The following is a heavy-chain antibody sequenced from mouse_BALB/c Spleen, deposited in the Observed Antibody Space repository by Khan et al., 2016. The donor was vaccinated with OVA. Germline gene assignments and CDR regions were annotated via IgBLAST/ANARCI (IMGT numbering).Heavy chain of an antibody. CDR2: ISSGGDYI. Sequence: EVALVESGGDLVKPGGSLKLSCSASGFTFSSYAMSWVRQTPEKRLEWVATISSGGDYIYYPDTVKGRFTISRDNTKSTLYLQMSSLKSEDTAMYYCTRHNYGPFAYWGQGTLVTVSA. CDR1: GFTFSSYA. CDR3: TRHNYGPFAY. J-gene: IGHJ3*01. V-gene: IGHV5-6*01. D-gene: IGHD1-1*01.